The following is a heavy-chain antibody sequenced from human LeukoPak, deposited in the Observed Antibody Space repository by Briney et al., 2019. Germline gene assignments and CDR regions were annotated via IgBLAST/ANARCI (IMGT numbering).Heavy chain of an antibody. CDR1: GFTFSSYA. D-gene: IGHD3-22*01. J-gene: IGHJ4*02. CDR3: AKDLISPPPYYDSSGYGDY. Sequence: GGSLRLSCAASGFTFSSYAMSWVRQAPGKGLEWVSAISGSGGSTYYADSVKGRFTISRDNSKNTLYLQMNSLRAEDTAVYYCAKDLISPPPYYDSSGYGDYWGQGTLVTVSS. CDR2: ISGSGGST. V-gene: IGHV3-23*01.